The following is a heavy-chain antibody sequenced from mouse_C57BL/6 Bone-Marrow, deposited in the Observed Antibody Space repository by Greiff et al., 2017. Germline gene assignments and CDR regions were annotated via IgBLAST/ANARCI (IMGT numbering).Heavy chain of an antibody. CDR3: TTDGSFAY. CDR2: IDPENGDT. CDR1: GFNIKDDY. J-gene: IGHJ3*01. V-gene: IGHV14-4*01. Sequence: QLQQSGAELVRPGASVKLSCTASGFNIKDDYMHWVKQRPEQGLEWIGWIDPENGDTEYASKFQGKATITADTSSNTAYLQLSSLTSEDTAVYYCTTDGSFAYWGQGTLVTVSA. D-gene: IGHD2-3*01.